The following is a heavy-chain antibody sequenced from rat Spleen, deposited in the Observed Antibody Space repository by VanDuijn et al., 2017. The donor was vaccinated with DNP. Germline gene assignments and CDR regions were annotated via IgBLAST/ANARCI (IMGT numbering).Heavy chain of an antibody. V-gene: IGHV5-31*01. Sequence: EVQLVESGGGLVQPGRSLKLSCIASGFTFNNYWMTWIRQVPGKGLEWVASITSSGGSTYYPDSVRGRFTISRDNSKNTQYLQMDSLRSEDTATYYCARRRYTTDYYFDYWGQGVMVTVSS. CDR3: ARRRYTTDYYFDY. D-gene: IGHD1-6*01. J-gene: IGHJ2*01. CDR1: GFTFNNYW. CDR2: ITSSGGST.